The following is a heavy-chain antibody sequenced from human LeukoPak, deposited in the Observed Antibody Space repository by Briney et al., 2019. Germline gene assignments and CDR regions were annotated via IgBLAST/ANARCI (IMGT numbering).Heavy chain of an antibody. J-gene: IGHJ3*02. Sequence: RTGGSLRLSCAASGFTFSDYYMSWIRQAPGKGLEWVSYISSSGSTIYYADSVKGRFTVSRDNAKNSLYLQMNSLRAEDTAVYYCAGTEYQLLPIWGQGTMVTVSS. V-gene: IGHV3-11*01. CDR3: AGTEYQLLPI. D-gene: IGHD2-2*01. CDR1: GFTFSDYY. CDR2: ISSSGSTI.